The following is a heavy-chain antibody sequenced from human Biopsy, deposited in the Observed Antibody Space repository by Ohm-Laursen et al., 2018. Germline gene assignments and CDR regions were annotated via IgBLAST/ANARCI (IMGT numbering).Heavy chain of an antibody. CDR1: TYTFTDYY. V-gene: IGHV1-2*02. J-gene: IGHJ4*02. Sequence: ASVKVSCNGPTYTFTDYYIHWVRQAPGQGLEWMGWINPKSGDTNSAQKFHGRVSFTADTSISTAYLELNKLRSDDTAVYFCARNQDGLNWNYLDYWGQGTPVTVSS. CDR3: ARNQDGLNWNYLDY. D-gene: IGHD3-3*01. CDR2: INPKSGDT.